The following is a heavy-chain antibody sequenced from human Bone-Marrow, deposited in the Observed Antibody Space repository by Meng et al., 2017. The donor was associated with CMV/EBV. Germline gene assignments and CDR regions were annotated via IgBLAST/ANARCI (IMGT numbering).Heavy chain of an antibody. V-gene: IGHV3-23*01. CDR3: AKDILSGWTTQPPFDY. CDR1: GFNFSSYA. D-gene: IGHD6-19*01. CDR2: ISGSGGST. Sequence: GGSLRLSCAASGFNFSSYAMSWVRQATGKGLEWVSAISGSGGSTYYADSVKGRFTISRDNSKNTLYLQMNSLRAEDTAVYYCAKDILSGWTTQPPFDYWGQGTLVTVAS. J-gene: IGHJ4*02.